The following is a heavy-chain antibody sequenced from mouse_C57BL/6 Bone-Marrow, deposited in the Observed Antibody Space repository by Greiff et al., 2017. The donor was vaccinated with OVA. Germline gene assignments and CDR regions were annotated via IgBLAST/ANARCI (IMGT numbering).Heavy chain of an antibody. CDR3: ARHEDGSSFYYAMDY. CDR1: GFTFSDYY. J-gene: IGHJ4*01. V-gene: IGHV5-12*01. D-gene: IGHD1-1*01. Sequence: EVMLVESGGGLVQPGGSLKLSCAASGFTFSDYYMYWVRQTPEKRLEWVAYISNGGGSTYYPDTVKGRFTISRDNAKNTLYLQMSRLKSEDTAMYYCARHEDGSSFYYAMDYWGQGTSVTVSS. CDR2: ISNGGGST.